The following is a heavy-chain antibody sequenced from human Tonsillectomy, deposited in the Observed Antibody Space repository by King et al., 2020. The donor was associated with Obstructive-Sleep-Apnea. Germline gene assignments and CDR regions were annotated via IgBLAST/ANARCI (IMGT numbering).Heavy chain of an antibody. J-gene: IGHJ4*02. V-gene: IGHV3-33*01. Sequence: VQLVESGGGVVQPGRSLRLSCAASGFTFSKYGMHWVRQAPGKGLEWVAVIWYDGSIEYYADSVKGRFTISRDNSKNTLFLQMSGLTAEDTAVYYFGEPVGLYYDGSAIDYWGQGTLVTVSS. D-gene: IGHD3-22*01. CDR3: GEPVGLYYDGSAIDY. CDR2: IWYDGSIE. CDR1: GFTFSKYG.